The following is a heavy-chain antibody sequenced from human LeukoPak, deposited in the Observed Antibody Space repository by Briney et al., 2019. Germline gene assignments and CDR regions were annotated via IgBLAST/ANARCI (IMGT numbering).Heavy chain of an antibody. CDR3: ARHDGGTTEGWFDP. Sequence: SETLSLTCAVSGGSIISYYWSWIRQPPGKGLEWIGYIYYSGSTKYNASLKSRVTMSVDTSKNQFYLKLNSVTAADTAVYYCARHDGGTTEGWFDPWGQGTLVTVSS. CDR2: IYYSGST. J-gene: IGHJ5*02. D-gene: IGHD1-14*01. CDR1: GGSIISYY. V-gene: IGHV4-59*08.